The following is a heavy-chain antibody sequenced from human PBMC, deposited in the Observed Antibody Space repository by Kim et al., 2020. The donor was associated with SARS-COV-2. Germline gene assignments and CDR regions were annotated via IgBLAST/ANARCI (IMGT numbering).Heavy chain of an antibody. CDR3: ASTPPFISSYYGTYYYGMDV. D-gene: IGHD1-26*01. V-gene: IGHV3-21*06. Sequence: GRFTISRDNAKNALYLQMKSLRAEDTAVYYCASTPPFISSYYGTYYYGMDVWGQGTTVTVSS. J-gene: IGHJ6*02.